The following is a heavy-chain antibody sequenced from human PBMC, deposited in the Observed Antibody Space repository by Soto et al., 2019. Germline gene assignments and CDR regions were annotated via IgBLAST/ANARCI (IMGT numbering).Heavy chain of an antibody. Sequence: QVQLQESGPGLVKPSENLSLTCTVSGGSISSYYWSWIRQPPGKGLESIGYIYYSGRTNYNPSLKSRVTISVDTSKNQFSLKLSSVTAADTAVYYCARVWGGAFDIWGQGTMVTVSS. CDR3: ARVWGGAFDI. J-gene: IGHJ3*02. V-gene: IGHV4-59*01. CDR2: IYYSGRT. D-gene: IGHD3-10*01. CDR1: GGSISSYY.